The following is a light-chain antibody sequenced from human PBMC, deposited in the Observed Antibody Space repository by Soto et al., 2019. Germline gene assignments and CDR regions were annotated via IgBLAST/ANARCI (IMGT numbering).Light chain of an antibody. CDR2: DTS. CDR3: QQYNSWPLT. CDR1: QSVGSS. Sequence: EKVMTQSPGTLSVSPGERATLCCGASQSVGSSLAWHQQKPGQAPRLLIYDTSTRATGIPARFSGSGSGTEFTLTISSLQSEDFAVYYCQQYNSWPLTFGGGTRVELK. V-gene: IGKV3-15*01. J-gene: IGKJ4*01.